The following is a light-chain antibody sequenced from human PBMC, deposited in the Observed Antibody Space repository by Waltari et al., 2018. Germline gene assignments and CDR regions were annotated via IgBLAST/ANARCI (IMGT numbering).Light chain of an antibody. V-gene: IGKV2-28*01. CDR2: LGS. CDR1: QSLLHSNGYNY. J-gene: IGKJ2*01. CDR3: MQALQTPDT. Sequence: DIVMTQSPLSLHVTPGEPASISCRSSQSLLHSNGYNYLDWILQKPGQSPQLLIYLGSNRASAVPDRFSVSGSGTDVTLTVSRVEAEDIGVYYCMQALQTPDTFGQWTKLDIK.